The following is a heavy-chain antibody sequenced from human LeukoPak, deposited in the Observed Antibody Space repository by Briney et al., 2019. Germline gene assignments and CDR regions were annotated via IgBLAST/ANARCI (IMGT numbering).Heavy chain of an antibody. V-gene: IGHV4-59*01. CDR2: IYYSGST. D-gene: IGHD3-16*01. CDR1: GGSISSYY. CDR3: ARETSQKGAHYMDV. J-gene: IGHJ6*03. Sequence: KASETLSLTCTVSGGSISSYYWSWIRQPPGKGLGYIGYIYYSGSTNYNPSLKSRVTKSVDTSKNQFSLKLSSVTAADTAVYYCARETSQKGAHYMDVWGKGTTVTISS.